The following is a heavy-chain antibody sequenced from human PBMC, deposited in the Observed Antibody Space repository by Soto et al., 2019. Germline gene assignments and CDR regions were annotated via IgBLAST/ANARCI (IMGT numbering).Heavy chain of an antibody. CDR1: GYTLTSYY. J-gene: IGHJ6*03. CDR3: ARGGPVATIIIDYYYYYMDV. Sequence: ASVKVSCKASGYTLTSYYMHWVRQAPGQGLEWMGIINPSGGSTSYAQKFQGRVTMTRDTSTSTVYMELSSLRSEDTAVYYCARGGPVATIIIDYYYYYMDVWGKGTTVTVSS. D-gene: IGHD5-12*01. CDR2: INPSGGST. V-gene: IGHV1-46*03.